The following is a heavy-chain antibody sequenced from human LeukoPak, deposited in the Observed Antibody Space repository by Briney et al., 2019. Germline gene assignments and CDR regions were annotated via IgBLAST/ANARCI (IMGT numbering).Heavy chain of an antibody. D-gene: IGHD2-2*01. J-gene: IGHJ6*03. CDR2: IYYSGST. V-gene: IGHV4-39*01. CDR3: ARQTPMNVVVVPAARYYYYMDV. CDR1: GGSISSSSYY. Sequence: PSETLSLTCTVSGGSISSSSYYWGWIRQPPGKGLEWIGSIYYSGSTYYNPSLKSRVTISVDTSRNQFSLKLSSVTAADTAVYYCARQTPMNVVVVPAARYYYYMDVWGKGTTVTVSS.